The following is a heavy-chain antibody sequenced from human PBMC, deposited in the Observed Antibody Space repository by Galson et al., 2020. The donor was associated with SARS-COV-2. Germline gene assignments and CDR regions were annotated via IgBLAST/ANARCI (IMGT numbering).Heavy chain of an antibody. D-gene: IGHD2-8*01. CDR1: GYTLTELS. J-gene: IGHJ5*02. Sequence: ASVKVTCKVSGYTLTELSMHWVRQAPGKGLEWMGGFDPADGETIHTQKFQLRVTMTEDTSTDTAYMELSSLRSEDTAVYYCATSTPHCTNGLCYTNWFDPWCQGTLVTVSS. CDR3: ATSTPHCTNGLCYTNWFDP. V-gene: IGHV1-24*01. CDR2: FDPADGET.